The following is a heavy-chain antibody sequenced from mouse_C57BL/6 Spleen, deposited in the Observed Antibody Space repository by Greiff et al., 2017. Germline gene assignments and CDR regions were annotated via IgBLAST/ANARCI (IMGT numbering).Heavy chain of an antibody. V-gene: IGHV1-80*01. CDR3: ARYHRKYYAMDY. CDR2: IYPGDGEN. CDR1: GYAFSSYW. Sequence: VQLQQSGAGLVKPAPSVKISCKASGYAFSSYWMNWVKQRPGKGLEWMGQIYPGDGENNYNGKFKGKATLTADKSSSTAYMRLSSLTTEDSAVXCCARYHRKYYAMDYWGQGTSVTVSS. J-gene: IGHJ4*01.